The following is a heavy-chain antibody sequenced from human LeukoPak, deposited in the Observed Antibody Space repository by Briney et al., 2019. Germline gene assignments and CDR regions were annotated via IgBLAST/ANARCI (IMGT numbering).Heavy chain of an antibody. CDR3: ASFRGYCSGGSCYRSSGMDV. Sequence: ASVKVSCKASGYTFTSYYMHWVRQAPGQGLEWMGIINPSGGSTSYAQKFQGRVTMTRDTSTSTAYMELSSLRSEDTAVYYCASFRGYCSGGSCYRSSGMDVWGQGTTVTVSS. CDR2: INPSGGST. CDR1: GYTFTSYY. J-gene: IGHJ6*02. D-gene: IGHD2-15*01. V-gene: IGHV1-46*01.